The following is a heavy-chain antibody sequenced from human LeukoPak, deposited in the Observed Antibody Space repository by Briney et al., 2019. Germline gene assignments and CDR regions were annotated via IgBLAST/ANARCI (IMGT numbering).Heavy chain of an antibody. CDR1: GYKFTDYW. Sequence: ESLKISCKGSGYKFTDYWIAWVRQMAGKGLEWMGMIYHSDSDTTYSPSFQGHVTISADKSTATAYLQWSSLKASDTAMYYCARHIGLATRYFDYWGQGILVTVSS. CDR2: IYHSDSDT. V-gene: IGHV5-51*01. D-gene: IGHD5-12*01. J-gene: IGHJ4*02. CDR3: ARHIGLATRYFDY.